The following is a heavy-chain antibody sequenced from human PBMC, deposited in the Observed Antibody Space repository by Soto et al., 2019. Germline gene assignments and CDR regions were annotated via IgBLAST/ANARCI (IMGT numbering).Heavy chain of an antibody. D-gene: IGHD3-10*01. Sequence: SGPTLVNPTQTLTLTCTFSGFSLSTSGVGVGWIRQPPGKALEWLALIYWDDDKRYSPSLKSRLTITKDTSKNQVVLTMTNMDPVDTPTYYCAPSVTVTHPRAHYYGSGGYFYYYYMDVWGKGTTFTVSS. CDR2: IYWDDDK. V-gene: IGHV2-5*02. CDR3: APSVTVTHPRAHYYGSGGYFYYYYMDV. J-gene: IGHJ6*03. CDR1: GFSLSTSGVG.